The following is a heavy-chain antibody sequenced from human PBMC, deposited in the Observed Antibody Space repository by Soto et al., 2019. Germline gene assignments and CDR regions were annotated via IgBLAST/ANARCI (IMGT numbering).Heavy chain of an antibody. CDR1: GFTFSSYS. CDR2: ISSSSSYI. Sequence: GGSLRLSCAASGFTFSSYSMNWVRQAPGKGLEWVSSISSSSSYIYYADPVKGRFTISRDNAKNSLYLQMNSLRAEDTAVYYCARDGYYDFWSGYYGYFDYWGQGTLVTVSS. D-gene: IGHD3-3*01. V-gene: IGHV3-21*01. CDR3: ARDGYYDFWSGYYGYFDY. J-gene: IGHJ4*02.